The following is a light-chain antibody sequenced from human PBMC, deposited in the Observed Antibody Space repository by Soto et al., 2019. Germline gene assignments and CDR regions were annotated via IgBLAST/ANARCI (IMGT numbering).Light chain of an antibody. CDR2: DAS. J-gene: IGKJ1*01. Sequence: DIQMTQSPSTLSASVGDRVTITCRASQSISSWLAWYQQKPGKAPKLLIYDASSLESGVPSRISGSGSGTEFTPTISSLQPDDFATYYCQQYNSYSWTFGQGTKVEIK. CDR3: QQYNSYSWT. CDR1: QSISSW. V-gene: IGKV1-5*01.